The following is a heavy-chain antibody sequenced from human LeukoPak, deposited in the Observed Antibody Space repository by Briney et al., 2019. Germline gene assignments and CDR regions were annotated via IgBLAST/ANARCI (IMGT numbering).Heavy chain of an antibody. J-gene: IGHJ4*02. D-gene: IGHD3-10*01. V-gene: IGHV3-21*01. CDR2: ISPTGAHT. CDR3: ARDVLGETGAGGY. Sequence: PGGSLRLSCAASGFTFSDYTMNWVRQAPGKGLEWVSSISPTGAHTYHADSVKGRFTISRDGAKNSLYLQMNSLRAEDTAVYYCARDVLGETGAGGYWGQGTLVTVSS. CDR1: GFTFSDYT.